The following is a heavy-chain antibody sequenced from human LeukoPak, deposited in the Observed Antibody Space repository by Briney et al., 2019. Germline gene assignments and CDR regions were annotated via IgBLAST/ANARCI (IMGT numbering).Heavy chain of an antibody. V-gene: IGHV3-21*01. CDR3: ATFSPDSRTYYFDY. CDR2: ISSSSSYI. D-gene: IGHD3-22*01. Sequence: GGSLRLSCAASGFTFSSYSMNWVRQAPGKGLEWVSSISSSSSYIYYADSVKGRFTISRDNAKNSLYLQMNSLRAEDTAVYYCATFSPDSRTYYFDYWGQGTLVTVSS. CDR1: GFTFSSYS. J-gene: IGHJ4*02.